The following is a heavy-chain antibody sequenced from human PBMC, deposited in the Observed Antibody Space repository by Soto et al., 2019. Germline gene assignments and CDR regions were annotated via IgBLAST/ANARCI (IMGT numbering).Heavy chain of an antibody. CDR2: ISSSSTTI. J-gene: IGHJ6*03. V-gene: IGHV3-48*01. Sequence: EVQLVESGGGLVQPGGSLRLSCADSGFTLSNYNVNWVRQAPGKGLEWVSYISSSSTTIYHADSVKGRFTISRDNGKNSLYLQMNSLKAEDTAVYYCETVYLLTAVAWGYVDVWGKGTTVTVSS. D-gene: IGHD3-16*01. CDR3: ETVYLLTAVAWGYVDV. CDR1: GFTLSNYN.